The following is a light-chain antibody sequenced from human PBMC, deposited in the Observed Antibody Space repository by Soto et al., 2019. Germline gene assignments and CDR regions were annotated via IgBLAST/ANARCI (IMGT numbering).Light chain of an antibody. CDR1: SSNVGSYKL. V-gene: IGLV2-14*02. CDR2: EVN. CDR3: FSYTSSGTYV. J-gene: IGLJ1*01. Sequence: QSVLTQPDSVSGSPGQSITISCTGTSSNVGSYKLVSWYQQHPGKAPKLMIFEVNKRPSGVSNRFPGSKSGNTASLTISGLQAEDETDYYCFSYTSSGTYVFGTGTKVTVL.